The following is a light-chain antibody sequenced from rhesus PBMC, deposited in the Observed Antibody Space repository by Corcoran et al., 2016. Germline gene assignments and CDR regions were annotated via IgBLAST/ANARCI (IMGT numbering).Light chain of an antibody. CDR3: QQYSNWPRT. J-gene: IGKJ1*01. CDR2: CAS. Sequence: EIVMTQSPATLSLSPGERATLSCRASQSVSSYVAWYQQKPEQAPRLLIYCASSRATGIPDRFSGSGSWTGFTLTISSLEPEDFAVYYCQQYSNWPRTFGQGTKVEIK. CDR1: QSVSSY. V-gene: IGKV3S9*01.